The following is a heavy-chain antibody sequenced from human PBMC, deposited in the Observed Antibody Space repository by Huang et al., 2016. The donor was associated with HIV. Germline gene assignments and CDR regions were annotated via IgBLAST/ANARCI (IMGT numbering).Heavy chain of an antibody. CDR2: ISSSSSTI. V-gene: IGHV3-48*01. Sequence: EVQLVESGGGLVQPGGSLRLSCAASGFTFSSYSMNWVRQAPGKGLEWASYISSSSSTIYYADSVKGRFTISRDNAKNSLYLQMNSLRAEDTAVYYCARVRAVVGTSTTDAFDIWGQGTMVTVSS. CDR1: GFTFSSYS. D-gene: IGHD2-2*01. J-gene: IGHJ3*02. CDR3: ARVRAVVGTSTTDAFDI.